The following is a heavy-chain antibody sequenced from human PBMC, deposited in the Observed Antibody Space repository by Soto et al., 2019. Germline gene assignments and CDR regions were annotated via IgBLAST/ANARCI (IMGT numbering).Heavy chain of an antibody. J-gene: IGHJ4*02. CDR2: ISGSGDST. V-gene: IGHV3-23*01. CDR1: GFTFSSYA. Sequence: LRLSCAASGFTFSSYAMSWVRQAPGKGLEWVSAISGSGDSTYYADSVKGRFTISRDTSKNTLYLQMDSLRAEDTALYYCAKSYSSNWYDYFDYWGQGTLVTVSS. D-gene: IGHD6-13*01. CDR3: AKSYSSNWYDYFDY.